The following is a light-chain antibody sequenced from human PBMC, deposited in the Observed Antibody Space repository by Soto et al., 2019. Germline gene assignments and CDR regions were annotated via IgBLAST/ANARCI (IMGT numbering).Light chain of an antibody. V-gene: IGKV3D-20*02. CDR1: QSVSNNY. Sequence: EIGVTQSPGTLSLSPGERATLSCRASQSVSNNYLAWYQQKPGQAPRLLIYGASNRATGIPDRFSGSGSGTDFTLTISSLEPDDFAVYYCQQRADWPITFGQGTRLEIK. CDR3: QQRADWPIT. J-gene: IGKJ5*01. CDR2: GAS.